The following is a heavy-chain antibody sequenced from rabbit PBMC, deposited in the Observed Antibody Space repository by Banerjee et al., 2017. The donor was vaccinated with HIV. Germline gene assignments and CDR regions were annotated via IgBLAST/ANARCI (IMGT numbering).Heavy chain of an antibody. CDR3: ARGMLVLYAGMDL. V-gene: IGHV1S45*01. Sequence: QEQLEESGGDLVKPEGSLTLTCTASGFSFNNKYVMCWVRQAPGKGLEWIACINTSSGNTVYASWAKGRFTITSNTNQNTVTLKMTSLTAADTATYFCARGMLVLYAGMDLWGPGTLVTVS. J-gene: IGHJ6*01. D-gene: IGHD4-2*01. CDR2: INTSSGNT. CDR1: GFSFNNKYV.